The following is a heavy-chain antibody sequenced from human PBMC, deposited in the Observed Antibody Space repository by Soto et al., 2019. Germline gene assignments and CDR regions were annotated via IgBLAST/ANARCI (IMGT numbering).Heavy chain of an antibody. V-gene: IGHV1-2*04. J-gene: IGHJ4*02. D-gene: IGHD7-27*01. CDR2: INPNSGGT. CDR3: ARDLTSTDYYFDY. Sequence: QVQLVQSGAEVKKPGASVKVSCKASGYTFTGYYMHWVRQAPGQELEWMGWINPNSGGTNYAQKFQGWVTMTRDTSISTAYMELSRLRSDDTAVYYCARDLTSTDYYFDYWGQGTLVTVSS. CDR1: GYTFTGYY.